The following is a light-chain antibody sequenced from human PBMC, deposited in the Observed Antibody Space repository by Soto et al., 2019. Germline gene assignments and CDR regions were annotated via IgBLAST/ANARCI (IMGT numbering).Light chain of an antibody. CDR2: GAS. J-gene: IGKJ4*01. Sequence: EIVLTQSPGTLSLSPGGRATLSCRASQSVDSNLAWYQQKPGQAPRLLIYGASTRATGIPARFSGSGSGTEFTLTISSLRSEDLAVYYCQQCNNWPLTFGGGTKVDIK. V-gene: IGKV3-15*01. CDR3: QQCNNWPLT. CDR1: QSVDSN.